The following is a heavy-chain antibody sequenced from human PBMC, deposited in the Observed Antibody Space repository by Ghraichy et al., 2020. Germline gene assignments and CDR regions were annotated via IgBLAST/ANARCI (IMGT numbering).Heavy chain of an antibody. J-gene: IGHJ6*02. D-gene: IGHD3-22*01. CDR1: GGSISSYY. CDR3: ARGRGGYGSSGYYSYYYYGMDV. CDR2: IYYSGSN. V-gene: IGHV4-59*01. Sequence: SETLSLTCTVSGGSISSYYWSWIRQPPGKVLEWIGYIYYSGSNNYNPSLKSRVTISVDTSKNQFSLKLSSVNAADTAVYYCARGRGGYGSSGYYSYYYYGMDVWGQGNTVIVSS.